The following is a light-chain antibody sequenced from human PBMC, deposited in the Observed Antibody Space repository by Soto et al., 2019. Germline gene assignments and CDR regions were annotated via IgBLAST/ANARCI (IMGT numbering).Light chain of an antibody. Sequence: EIVLTHSPGTLSLSPGERATLSCRASLTISDNYLAWYQQKAGQAPRLVIFGAASRATGIAARFSASGSGTDFTLTISRLEPEDFAVYYCQQYSMEHLTLGQGSKVDIK. CDR3: QQYSMEHLT. CDR1: LTISDNY. CDR2: GAA. J-gene: IGKJ1*01. V-gene: IGKV3-20*01.